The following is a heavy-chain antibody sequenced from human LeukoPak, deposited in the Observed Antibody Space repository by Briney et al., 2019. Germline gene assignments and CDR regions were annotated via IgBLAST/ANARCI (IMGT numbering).Heavy chain of an antibody. J-gene: IGHJ6*03. D-gene: IGHD2-2*02. V-gene: IGHV4-59*08. CDR1: GGSISSYY. CDR3: ARGSTAGSYTDGRYYYYYYMDV. Sequence: SETLSLTCTVSGGSISSYYWSWIRQPPGKGLEWIGYIYYSGSTNYNPSLKSRVTISVDTSKNQFSLKLSSVTAADTAVYYCARGSTAGSYTDGRYYYYYYMDVWGKGTTVTVSS. CDR2: IYYSGST.